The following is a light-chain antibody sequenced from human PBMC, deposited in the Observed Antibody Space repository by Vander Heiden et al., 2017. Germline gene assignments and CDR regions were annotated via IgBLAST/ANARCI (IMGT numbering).Light chain of an antibody. CDR2: GNN. J-gene: IGLJ2*01. CDR3: QSYDSSLSGV. V-gene: IGLV1-40*01. Sequence: QSVLTQPPSVSGAPGQRVTISCTGPSSIIGPSYDVHWYQQVPGRAPKLLIFGNNNRPSGVPDRFSGSKSGTSASLAINELQAEDEADYYCQSYDSSLSGVFGGGTKLTVL. CDR1: SSIIGPSYD.